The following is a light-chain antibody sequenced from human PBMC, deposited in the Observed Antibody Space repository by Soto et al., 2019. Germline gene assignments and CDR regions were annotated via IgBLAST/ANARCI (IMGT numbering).Light chain of an antibody. V-gene: IGLV2-14*03. Sequence: QSVLTQPAPVSGSPGQSITISCTGTSSDVGAYNYVSWYQQHPGKAPKLMIYDVSNRPSGVSNRFSGSKSGNTASLTISWLQAEDEADYYCSSYTSSSPYASGPGTKVTVL. CDR1: SSDVGAYNY. CDR2: DVS. CDR3: SSYTSSSPYA. J-gene: IGLJ1*01.